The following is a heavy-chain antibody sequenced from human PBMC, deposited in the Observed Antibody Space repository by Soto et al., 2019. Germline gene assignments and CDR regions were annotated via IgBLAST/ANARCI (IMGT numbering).Heavy chain of an antibody. CDR1: GGTFSSYA. CDR3: ASLGITIAATVNFDY. J-gene: IGHJ4*02. V-gene: IGHV1-69*13. Sequence: SSVKDPCKASGGTFSSYAISWVRPAPGQGLEWMGGIIPIFGTANYAQKFQGRVTITADESTSTAYMELSSLRSEDTAVYDCASLGITIAATVNFDYWGQGTLVTVSS. CDR2: IIPIFGTA. D-gene: IGHD6-13*01.